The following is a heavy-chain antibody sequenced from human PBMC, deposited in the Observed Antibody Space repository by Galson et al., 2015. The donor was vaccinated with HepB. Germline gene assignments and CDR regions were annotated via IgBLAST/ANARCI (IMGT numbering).Heavy chain of an antibody. Sequence: SLRLSCAVSGFTFDDYAMSWFRQAPGKGLEWVGFIRAKASGGTRQYAASVKGRFTISRDDSKSIAYPQMNSLKTEDTAMYYCTREPGEPWLVPSYYFDYWGQGTLVTVSS. CDR1: GFTFDDYA. CDR3: TREPGEPWLVPSYYFDY. D-gene: IGHD6-19*01. V-gene: IGHV3-49*03. J-gene: IGHJ4*02. CDR2: IRAKASGGTR.